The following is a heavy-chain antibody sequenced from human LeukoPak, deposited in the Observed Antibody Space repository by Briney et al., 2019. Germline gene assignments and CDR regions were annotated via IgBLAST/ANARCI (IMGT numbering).Heavy chain of an antibody. D-gene: IGHD3-10*01. CDR1: GYSFTSYW. Sequence: GESLKISCKGSGYSFTSYWIGWARQMPGKGLEWMGIIYPGDSDTRYSPSFQGQVTISADKSISTAYLQWSSLKASDTAMYYCARRRYYGSGSYAPFDYWGQGTLVTVSS. J-gene: IGHJ4*02. CDR2: IYPGDSDT. V-gene: IGHV5-51*01. CDR3: ARRRYYGSGSYAPFDY.